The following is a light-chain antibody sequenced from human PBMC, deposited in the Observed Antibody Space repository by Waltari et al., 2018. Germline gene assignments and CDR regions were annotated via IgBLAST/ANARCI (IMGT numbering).Light chain of an antibody. CDR3: QSYDSSLSGPSWV. Sequence: QSVLTQPPSVSGAPGQRVTISCTGSSSNIGAGYDVHWYQQLPGTAPKLLIYGNSNRPSGGPERFSGSKSGTAASRAITGLQAEDEADYYCQSYDSSLSGPSWVFGGGTKLTVL. V-gene: IGLV1-40*01. CDR1: SSNIGAGYD. CDR2: GNS. J-gene: IGLJ3*02.